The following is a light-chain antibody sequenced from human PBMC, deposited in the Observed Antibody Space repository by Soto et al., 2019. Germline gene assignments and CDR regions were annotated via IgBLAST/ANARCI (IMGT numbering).Light chain of an antibody. CDR2: EVS. CDR3: SSYAGSNTPYV. V-gene: IGLV2-8*01. CDR1: SSDVGGYNY. J-gene: IGLJ1*01. Sequence: QSALTQPPSASGSPGQSVTISCTGTSSDVGGYNYVSWYQQHPGKAPKLMIYEVSKRPSGVPDRFSDSKSGNTASLTVSGLQAEDEADYYCSSYAGSNTPYVFGTGTKLTVL.